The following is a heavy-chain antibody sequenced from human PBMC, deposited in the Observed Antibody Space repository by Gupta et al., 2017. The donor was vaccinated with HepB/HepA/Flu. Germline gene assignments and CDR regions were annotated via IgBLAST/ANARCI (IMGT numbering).Heavy chain of an antibody. CDR2: LRGRGDSM. D-gene: IGHD3-10*01. Sequence: EVQLLESGGGLGQPGGSLRLSCAASGFTFSSHAIWWARQASGKGLEWVSVLRGRGDSMYYADSGKGRFTISRDNSKNTVLLQMNSQKGDDTAIYYGAKGVEGGHEFLNWVDPWGQGTLVTVSS. J-gene: IGHJ5*02. CDR3: AKGVEGGHEFLNWVDP. CDR1: GFTFSSHA. V-gene: IGHV3-23*01.